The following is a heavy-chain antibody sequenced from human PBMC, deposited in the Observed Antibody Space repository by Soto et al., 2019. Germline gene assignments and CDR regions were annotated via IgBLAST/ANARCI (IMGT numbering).Heavy chain of an antibody. CDR2: TSYDGSNN. CDR1: GFTFRSYV. Sequence: QVQLVESGGGVVQPGTSLRLSCVGSGFTFRSYVIHWVRQAPGKGVEWVALTSYDGSNNFYGDSVKGRFTISRDNSRNTVELQMDTVRLEDTALYYCARWRTTGGLDVWGQGTLVSVSS. CDR3: ARWRTTGGLDV. D-gene: IGHD3-16*01. V-gene: IGHV3-33*05. J-gene: IGHJ4*02.